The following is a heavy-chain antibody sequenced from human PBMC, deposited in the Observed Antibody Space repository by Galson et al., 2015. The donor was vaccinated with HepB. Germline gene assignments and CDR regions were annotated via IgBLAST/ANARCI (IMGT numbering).Heavy chain of an antibody. CDR3: ATSIAAAGTYYYYYYMDV. J-gene: IGHJ6*03. V-gene: IGHV1-24*01. D-gene: IGHD6-13*01. CDR2: FDPEDGET. CDR1: GYTLTELS. Sequence: SVKVSCKVSGYTLTELSMHWVRQAPGKGLEWMGGFDPEDGETIYAQKFQGRVTMTEDTSTDTAYMELSSLRSEDTAVYYCATSIAAAGTYYYYYYMDVWGKGTTVTVSS.